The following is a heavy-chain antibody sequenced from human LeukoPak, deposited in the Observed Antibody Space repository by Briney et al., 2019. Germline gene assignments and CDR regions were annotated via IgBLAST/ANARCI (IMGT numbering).Heavy chain of an antibody. V-gene: IGHV3-20*04. CDR1: GFTFDDYG. D-gene: IGHD5-24*01. CDR2: INWNGGST. J-gene: IGHJ4*02. CDR3: VRVIDGYSF. Sequence: GGAVRLSCVASGFTFDDYGMSWVRQAPGKGPEWVSGINWNGGSTGYADSVKGRFTISRDNAKNSLYLQMNSLRVEDTALYYCVRVIDGYSFGGQGTLVIVS.